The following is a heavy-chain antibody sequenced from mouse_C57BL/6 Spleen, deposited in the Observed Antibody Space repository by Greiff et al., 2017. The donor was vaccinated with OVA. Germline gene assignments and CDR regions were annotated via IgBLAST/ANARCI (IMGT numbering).Heavy chain of an antibody. Sequence: LVESGPELVKPGASVKISCKASGYAFSSSWMNWVKQRPGKGLQWIGRIYPGDGDTNYNGKFKGKATLTADKSSSTAYMQLSSLTSEDSAVYFGARGPNSNYDYARDYWGQGTSVTVSS. D-gene: IGHD2-5*01. CDR3: ARGPNSNYDYARDY. V-gene: IGHV1-82*01. J-gene: IGHJ4*01. CDR1: GYAFSSSW. CDR2: IYPGDGDT.